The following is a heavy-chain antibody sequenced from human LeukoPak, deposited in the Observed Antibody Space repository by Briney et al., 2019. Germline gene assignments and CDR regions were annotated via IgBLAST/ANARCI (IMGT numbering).Heavy chain of an antibody. CDR2: VFYNGAT. J-gene: IGHJ6*03. CDR1: GGSISSSIYY. CDR3: ARERIEVAGADYYYYMDV. V-gene: IGHV4-39*07. Sequence: SETLSLTCIVSGGSISSSIYYWAWVRQPPGKGLEWIGTVFYNGATQYSPSLRSRVTISIDTSTNQFSLKLTSVTAADTALYYCARERIEVAGADYYYYMDVWGKGTTVTVSS. D-gene: IGHD6-19*01.